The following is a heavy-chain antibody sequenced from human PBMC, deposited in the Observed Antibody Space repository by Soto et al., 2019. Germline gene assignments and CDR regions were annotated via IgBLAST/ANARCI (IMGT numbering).Heavy chain of an antibody. CDR3: ARARGGDSGDYASLFDR. V-gene: IGHV4-30-4*01. D-gene: IGHD4-17*01. CDR1: GFTFSNYW. J-gene: IGHJ5*02. Sequence: LRLSCTASGFTFSNYWMSWIRQRPGKGLEWIGYIHDSGNTYYNPSLKSRVTISLDTSKNQFSLKVTSMTAADTAVYFCARARGGDSGDYASLFDRWGQGNLVTVSS. CDR2: IHDSGNT.